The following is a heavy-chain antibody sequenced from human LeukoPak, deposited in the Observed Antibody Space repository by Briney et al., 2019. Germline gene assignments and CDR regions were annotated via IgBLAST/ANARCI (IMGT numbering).Heavy chain of an antibody. J-gene: IGHJ6*03. CDR2: INHSGST. V-gene: IGHV4-34*01. Sequence: SETLSLTCAVYGGSFSGYYWSWIRQPPRKGLERMWEINHSGSTNYNPSLKSRVTISVATSKTQFSLKLSSVTAADTAVYYCARAAYSSGWTYYYYYYMDVWGKGTTVTVSS. D-gene: IGHD6-19*01. CDR1: GGSFSGYY. CDR3: ARAAYSSGWTYYYYYYMDV.